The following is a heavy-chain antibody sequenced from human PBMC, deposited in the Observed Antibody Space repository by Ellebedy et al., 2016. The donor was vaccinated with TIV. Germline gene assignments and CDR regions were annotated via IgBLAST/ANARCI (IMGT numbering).Heavy chain of an antibody. J-gene: IGHJ4*02. CDR2: ISGNPNYK. V-gene: IGHV3-21*01. D-gene: IGHD2-21*02. Sequence: GGSLRLSXEGSGFVFSRYNFNWVRLSPGQGLEWVSSISGNPNYKYYADSVKGRFTISRDNAKNTLYLQMNSLRGEDTAVYYCARDRPYCGGDCYSFGDWGQGTLVTVSS. CDR3: ARDRPYCGGDCYSFGD. CDR1: GFVFSRYN.